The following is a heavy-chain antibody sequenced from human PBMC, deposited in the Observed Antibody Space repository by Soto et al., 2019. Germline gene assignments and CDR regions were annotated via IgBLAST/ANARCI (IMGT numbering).Heavy chain of an antibody. V-gene: IGHV3-33*08. Sequence: GGALRLSFATPGFTLRSSCLHSGRPAPGKGLEWVAVIWYDGSNKYYADSVKGRFTIPRDNSKNTLYLQMNSLRAEDTAVYYCARDGGRTVYYYYGMDVWGQGTTVTVSS. D-gene: IGHD2-21*02. J-gene: IGHJ6*02. CDR1: GFTLRSSC. CDR3: ARDGGRTVYYYYGMDV. CDR2: IWYDGSNK.